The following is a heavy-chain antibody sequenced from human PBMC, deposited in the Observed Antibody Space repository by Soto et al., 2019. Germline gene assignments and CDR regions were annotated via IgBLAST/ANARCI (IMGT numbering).Heavy chain of an antibody. J-gene: IGHJ5*02. D-gene: IGHD3-22*01. CDR1: GYTFTGYY. Sequence: ASVKVSCKASGYTFTGYYMHWVRQAPGQGLEWMGWINPNSGGTNYAQKFQGGVTMTRDTSISTAYMELSRLRFDDTAVYYCARDYPPDYYDSSGYYFGGWFDLWGQGTLVTAPQ. V-gene: IGHV1-2*02. CDR2: INPNSGGT. CDR3: ARDYPPDYYDSSGYYFGGWFDL.